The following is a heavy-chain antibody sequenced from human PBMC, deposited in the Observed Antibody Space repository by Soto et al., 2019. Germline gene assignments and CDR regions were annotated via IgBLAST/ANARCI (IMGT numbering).Heavy chain of an antibody. CDR3: AKGRWSPDF. D-gene: IGHD2-15*01. CDR1: GFTFSSYG. CDR2: ISDSGGNT. J-gene: IGHJ4*02. V-gene: IGHV3-23*01. Sequence: EVQMLESGGGLVQPGGSLRLSCAASGFTFSSYGMAWVRQAPGKGLEWVSAISDSGGNTYYAASVKGRFTISRDNSQKTLFLQLNSLRVEDTVVYYCAKGRWSPDFWGQGTLVSVSS.